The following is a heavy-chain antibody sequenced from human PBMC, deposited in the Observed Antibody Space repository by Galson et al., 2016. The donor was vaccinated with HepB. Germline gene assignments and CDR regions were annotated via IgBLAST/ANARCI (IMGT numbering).Heavy chain of an antibody. D-gene: IGHD3-16*01. CDR2: IKEDGSEK. J-gene: IGHJ4*02. V-gene: IGHV3-7*04. Sequence: SLRLSCAGSGFTLSRYWMSWVRQAPGKGLEWVANIKEDGSEKKYVDSVKGRFTISRDNAKTSVYLQMNNLRAEDTPVYYCTRDIAAFGGVMEWGQGTLVTISS. CDR1: GFTLSRYW. CDR3: TRDIAAFGGVME.